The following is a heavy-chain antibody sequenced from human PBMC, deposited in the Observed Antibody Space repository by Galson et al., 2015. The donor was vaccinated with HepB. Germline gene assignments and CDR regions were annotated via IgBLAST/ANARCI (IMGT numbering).Heavy chain of an antibody. CDR2: IRYDGSNK. J-gene: IGHJ4*02. CDR3: AKVPAWLRLIDY. V-gene: IGHV3-30*02. Sequence: SLRLSCAASGFTFSSYGMHWVRQAPGKGLEWVAFIRYDGSNKYYADSVKGRFTISRDNSKNTLYLQMNSLRAEDTAVYYCAKVPAWLRLIDYWGQGTLVTVSS. D-gene: IGHD5-12*01. CDR1: GFTFSSYG.